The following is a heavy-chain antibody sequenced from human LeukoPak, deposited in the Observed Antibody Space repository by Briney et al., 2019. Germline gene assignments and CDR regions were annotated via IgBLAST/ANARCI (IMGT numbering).Heavy chain of an antibody. Sequence: GSLRLSCAASGFTFSSYWMHWVRQAPGKGLLWVSRINSDGSSTSYADSVKGRFTISRDNAKNTLYLQMNSLRAEDTAVYYCARDVVVVPLYWGRGTLVTVSS. V-gene: IGHV3-74*01. CDR3: ARDVVVVPLY. CDR2: INSDGSST. D-gene: IGHD3-22*01. J-gene: IGHJ4*02. CDR1: GFTFSSYW.